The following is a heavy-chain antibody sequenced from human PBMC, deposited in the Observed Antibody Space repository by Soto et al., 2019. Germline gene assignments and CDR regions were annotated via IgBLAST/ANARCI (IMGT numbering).Heavy chain of an antibody. CDR1: GGSISSSSYY. Sequence: SETLSLTCTVSGGSISSSSYYWGWIRQPPGKGLEWIGSIYYSGSTYYNPSLKSRVTISVDTSKNQFSLKLSSVTAADTAVYYCASSINPTYYDFWSGYHPLNYFDYWGQGTLVTVSS. V-gene: IGHV4-39*01. D-gene: IGHD3-3*01. CDR3: ASSINPTYYDFWSGYHPLNYFDY. J-gene: IGHJ4*02. CDR2: IYYSGST.